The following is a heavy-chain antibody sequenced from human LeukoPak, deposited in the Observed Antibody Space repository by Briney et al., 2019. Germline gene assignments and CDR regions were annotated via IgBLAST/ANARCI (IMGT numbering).Heavy chain of an antibody. J-gene: IGHJ5*02. Sequence: SETLSLTCTVSGGPISSGGYYWSWIRQHPGKGLEWIGYIYYSGSTYYNPSLKSRVTISVDTSKNQFSLKLSSVTAADTAVYYCARDVDYYDSSDGGWFDPWGQGTLVTVSS. CDR2: IYYSGST. CDR3: ARDVDYYDSSDGGWFDP. CDR1: GGPISSGGYY. V-gene: IGHV4-31*03. D-gene: IGHD3-22*01.